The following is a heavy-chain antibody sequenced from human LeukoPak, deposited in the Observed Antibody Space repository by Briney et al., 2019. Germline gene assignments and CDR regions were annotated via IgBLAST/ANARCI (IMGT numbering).Heavy chain of an antibody. V-gene: IGHV4-30-2*01. J-gene: IGHJ3*02. CDR3: ASPRGAVTTFLDAFDI. CDR2: IYHSGST. Sequence: PSETLSLTCAVSGGSISSGGYSWSWIRQPPGKGLEWIGYIYHSGSTYYNPSLKSRVTISVDTSKNQFSLKLSSVTAADTAVYYCASPRGAVTTFLDAFDIWGQGTMVTVSS. D-gene: IGHD4-17*01. CDR1: GGSISSGGYS.